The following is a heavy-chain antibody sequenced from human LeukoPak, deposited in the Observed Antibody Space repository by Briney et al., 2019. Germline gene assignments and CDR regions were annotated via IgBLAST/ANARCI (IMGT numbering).Heavy chain of an antibody. CDR2: ISYDGSNK. CDR3: AKDSGDCSGGSCYTRY. Sequence: GGSLRLSCAASGFTFSSYGMHWVRQAPGKGMEWVAVISYDGSNKYYADSVKGRFTISRDNSKNTLYLQMNSLRAEDTAVYYCAKDSGDCSGGSCYTRYWGQGTLVTVSS. V-gene: IGHV3-30*18. D-gene: IGHD2-15*01. CDR1: GFTFSSYG. J-gene: IGHJ4*02.